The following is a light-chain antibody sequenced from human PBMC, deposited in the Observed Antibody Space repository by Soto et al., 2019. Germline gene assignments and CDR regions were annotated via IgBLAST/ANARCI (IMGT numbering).Light chain of an antibody. J-gene: IGLJ3*02. CDR3: QTWGTGLLV. V-gene: IGLV4-69*01. CDR1: SGHSSYA. CDR2: LNSDGSH. Sequence: QPVLTQSPSASASLGASVKLTCTLSSGHSSYAIAWHQQQPEKGPRYLMKLNSDGSHSKGDGIPDRFSGSSSGAERYLTISSLQSEDEADYYSQTWGTGLLVVGGGTKLTVL.